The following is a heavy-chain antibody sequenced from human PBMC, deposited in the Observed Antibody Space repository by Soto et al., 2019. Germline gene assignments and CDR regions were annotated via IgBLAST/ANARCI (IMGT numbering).Heavy chain of an antibody. D-gene: IGHD3-9*01. CDR1: GDSVSSYSAA. V-gene: IGHV6-1*01. J-gene: IGHJ3*02. Sequence: SPSLSLNCAISGDSVSSYSAAWNWIRQSPSRGLEWLGRTYYGSKWYNDYEVSVKSRITINPDTSKNQFSLQLNSVSPDDTAVYYCARAAIRYYDWLSFDAFDIWGQGTMVTVSS. CDR3: ARAAIRYYDWLSFDAFDI. CDR2: TYYGSKWYN.